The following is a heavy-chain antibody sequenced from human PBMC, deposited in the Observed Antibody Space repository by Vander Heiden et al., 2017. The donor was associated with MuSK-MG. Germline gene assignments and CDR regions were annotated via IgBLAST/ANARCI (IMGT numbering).Heavy chain of an antibody. V-gene: IGHV1-3*01. J-gene: IGHJ6*02. CDR3: ARVHYYGSGTFYNGPFGMDV. D-gene: IGHD3-10*01. Sequence: QVQLLQSGAEVKKPGASVKVSCKASGYIFTYFAMHWVRQAPGQRLEWMGWINAGNGNTKSSQKFQGRVTITRDTSASTAYMEVSSLRSEDTAVYYCARVHYYGSGTFYNGPFGMDVWGQGTTVTVSS. CDR1: GYIFTYFA. CDR2: INAGNGNT.